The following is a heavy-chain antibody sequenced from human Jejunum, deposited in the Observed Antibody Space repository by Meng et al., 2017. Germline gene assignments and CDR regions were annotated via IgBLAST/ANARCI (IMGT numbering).Heavy chain of an antibody. D-gene: IGHD3-16*01. Sequence: QGRLQEWGAGLFKPSETLSLTCGVYGGSFSDYYWSWIRQPPGQGLEWIGEIHYSGSTKYNPSLKSRVTILVDTSRNQFSLKLSSVTAADTAVYYCAGGRHFAWGTDDYWGQGTLVTVSS. CDR2: IHYSGST. CDR1: GGSFSDYY. CDR3: AGGRHFAWGTDDY. J-gene: IGHJ4*02. V-gene: IGHV4-34*01.